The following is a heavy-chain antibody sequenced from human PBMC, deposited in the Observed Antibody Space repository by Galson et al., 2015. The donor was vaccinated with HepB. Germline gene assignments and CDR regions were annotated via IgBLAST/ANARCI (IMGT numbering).Heavy chain of an antibody. J-gene: IGHJ3*02. V-gene: IGHV3-49*03. CDR2: IRSKAYGGTT. CDR1: GFTFGDYA. Sequence: SLRLSCAASGFTFGDYAMSWFRQAPGKGLEWVGFIRSKAYGGTTEYAASVKGRFTISRDDSKSIAYLQMNSLKTEDTAVYYCTRGRSQLLYPGRAFDIWGQGTMVTVSS. D-gene: IGHD2-2*02. CDR3: TRGRSQLLYPGRAFDI.